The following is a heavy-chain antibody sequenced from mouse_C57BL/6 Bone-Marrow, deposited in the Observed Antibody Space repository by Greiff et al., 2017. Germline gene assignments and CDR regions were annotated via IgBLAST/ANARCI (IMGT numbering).Heavy chain of an antibody. CDR1: GFSLTSYG. V-gene: IGHV2-2*01. CDR2: IWSGGST. Sequence: VQLQQSGPGLVQPSQSLSITCTVSGFSLTSYGVHWVRQSPGKGLEWLGVIWSGGSTDYNAAFISRLSISKDNSKSQVFFKMNSLQADDTAIYYCAIYLLRRRGKLMDYWGQGTSVTVSS. J-gene: IGHJ4*01. D-gene: IGHD1-1*01. CDR3: AIYLLRRRGKLMDY.